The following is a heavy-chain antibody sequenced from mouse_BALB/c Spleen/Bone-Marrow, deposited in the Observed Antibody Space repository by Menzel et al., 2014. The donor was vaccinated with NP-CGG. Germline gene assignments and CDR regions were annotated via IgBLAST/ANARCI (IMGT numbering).Heavy chain of an antibody. Sequence: VKVVESGAELMKPGTSVKISCKATGYTFSSYWIEWVKQRPGLGLEWIGEILPGSAITNYNEKFKGKATFTADTSSNTAYMRLSSLTSEDSAVYYCARRYFYSMDYWGQGTSVTVSS. CDR2: ILPGSAIT. CDR1: GYTFSSYW. J-gene: IGHJ4*01. CDR3: ARRYFYSMDY. D-gene: IGHD2-14*01. V-gene: IGHV1-9*01.